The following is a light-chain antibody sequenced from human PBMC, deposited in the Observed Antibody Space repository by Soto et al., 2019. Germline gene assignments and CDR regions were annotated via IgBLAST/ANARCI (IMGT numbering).Light chain of an antibody. Sequence: QSVLTQPASVSGSPGQSIAISRTGTSSDVGGYDYVSWYQQQPDKAPKLMIYEVTKRPSGVSNRFSGSKSGNTASLTISGLQSEDEADYYCSSHTSGSTRVFGPGTKVTVL. V-gene: IGLV2-14*01. CDR3: SSHTSGSTRV. CDR1: SSDVGGYDY. CDR2: EVT. J-gene: IGLJ1*01.